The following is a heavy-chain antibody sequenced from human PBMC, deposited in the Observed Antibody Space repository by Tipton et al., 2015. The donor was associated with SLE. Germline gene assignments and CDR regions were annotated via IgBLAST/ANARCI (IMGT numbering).Heavy chain of an antibody. CDR2: IYYSGST. CDR1: GGSISSYY. D-gene: IGHD6-13*01. J-gene: IGHJ4*02. CDR3: ARGRPGIAAAGTYDY. Sequence: TLSLTCTVSGGSISSYYWSWIRQPPGKGLEWIGYIYYSGSTNYNPSLKSRVTISVDTSKNQFSLKLSSVTAADTAVYYCARGRPGIAAAGTYDYWGQGTLVTVFS. V-gene: IGHV4-59*01.